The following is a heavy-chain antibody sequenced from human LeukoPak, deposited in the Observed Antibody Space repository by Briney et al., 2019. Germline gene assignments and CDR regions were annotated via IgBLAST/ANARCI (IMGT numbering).Heavy chain of an antibody. J-gene: IGHJ4*02. Sequence: PGGSLRLSCSASGFTFSSCGMHWVRQAPGKGLEWVAVIWYDGSNKYYADSVKGRFTISRDNSKNTLYLQMSSLRAEDTAVYYCARTQYWYDSSGYYYWGQGTLVTVSS. CDR1: GFTFSSCG. V-gene: IGHV3-33*01. CDR3: ARTQYWYDSSGYYY. D-gene: IGHD3-22*01. CDR2: IWYDGSNK.